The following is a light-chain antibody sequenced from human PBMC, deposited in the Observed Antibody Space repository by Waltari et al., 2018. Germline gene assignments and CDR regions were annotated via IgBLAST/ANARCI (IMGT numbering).Light chain of an antibody. Sequence: QSALTQPRSVSGSPGQSVTFSCTGTSRDIGAYNYVSWYQQHPGKAPKHIIFGVSKRPSRVPDRFSGSKSGNTASLTISGLQPEDEADYYCCSYAGSYTLLFGGGTKLTVL. CDR3: CSYAGSYTLL. CDR2: GVS. CDR1: SRDIGAYNY. V-gene: IGLV2-11*01. J-gene: IGLJ2*01.